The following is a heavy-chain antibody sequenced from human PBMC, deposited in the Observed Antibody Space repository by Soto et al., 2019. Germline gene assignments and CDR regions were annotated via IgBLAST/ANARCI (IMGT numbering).Heavy chain of an antibody. V-gene: IGHV6-1*01. J-gene: IGHJ4*02. Sequence: SQPLSLTCAISGDSVSSNSAAWNWIRQSPSRGLEWLGRTYYRSKWYNDYAVSVKSRITINPDTSKNQFSLQLNSVTPEDTAVYYCARTDILTGYYQYYFDYWGQGTLVTVSS. CDR2: TYYRSKWYN. D-gene: IGHD3-9*01. CDR1: GDSVSSNSAA. CDR3: ARTDILTGYYQYYFDY.